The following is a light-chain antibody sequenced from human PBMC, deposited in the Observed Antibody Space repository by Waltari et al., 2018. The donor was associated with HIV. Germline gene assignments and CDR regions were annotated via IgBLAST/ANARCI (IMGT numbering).Light chain of an antibody. CDR1: QSVSSY. J-gene: IGKJ5*01. Sequence: EIVLTQSPATLSLSPGERATLSCRASQSVSSYLAWYQQKPGQAPRLLIYDASNSATGIPARFSGSGSGTDFTRTISSLEPEDFAVYYCQQRSNWPPRLTFGQGTRLEIK. V-gene: IGKV3-11*01. CDR2: DAS. CDR3: QQRSNWPPRLT.